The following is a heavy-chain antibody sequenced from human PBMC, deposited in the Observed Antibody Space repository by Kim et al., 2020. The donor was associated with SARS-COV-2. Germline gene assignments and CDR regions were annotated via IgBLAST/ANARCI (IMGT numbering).Heavy chain of an antibody. Sequence: YYNPSLRSRVTISVDTSKNQFSLKRSSVTAADTAVYYCARVVVGATGWFDPWGQGTLVTVSS. V-gene: IGHV4-31*02. D-gene: IGHD2-15*01. J-gene: IGHJ5*02. CDR3: ARVVVGATGWFDP.